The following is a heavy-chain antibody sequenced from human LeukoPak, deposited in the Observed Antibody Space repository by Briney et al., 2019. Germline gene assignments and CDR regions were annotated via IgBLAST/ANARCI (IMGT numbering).Heavy chain of an antibody. V-gene: IGHV3-21*01. CDR3: AREVRADSSAYYGDAFDI. CDR2: INTGSTYI. D-gene: IGHD3-22*01. CDR1: GFTFSSYN. Sequence: GGSLRLSCAASGFTFSSYNMNWVRQAPGKGLEWVSSINTGSTYIYYVDSVKGRFTISRDNAKNSLYLQMNSLRAEDTAVYYCAREVRADSSAYYGDAFDIWGQGTMVTVSS. J-gene: IGHJ3*02.